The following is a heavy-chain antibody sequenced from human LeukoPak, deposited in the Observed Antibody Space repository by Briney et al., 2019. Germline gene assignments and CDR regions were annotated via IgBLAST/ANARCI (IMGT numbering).Heavy chain of an antibody. Sequence: GGSLRLSCTASGFSFSGHWMHWARQLPGKGLVWVSRISPIGSTTSYADSVKGRFTVSRDNAKNTLYLQVNNLRAEDTAVYYCARGPNSNWSGLDFWGQGTLLTVSS. D-gene: IGHD6-6*01. CDR1: GFSFSGHW. CDR2: ISPIGSTT. V-gene: IGHV3-74*01. CDR3: ARGPNSNWSGLDF. J-gene: IGHJ4*02.